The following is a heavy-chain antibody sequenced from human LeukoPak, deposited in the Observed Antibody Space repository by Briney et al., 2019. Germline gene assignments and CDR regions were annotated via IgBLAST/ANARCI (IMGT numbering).Heavy chain of an antibody. D-gene: IGHD2-8*01. CDR3: ATTWGTDGDY. J-gene: IGHJ4*02. CDR1: GFTFDDYG. V-gene: IGHV3-20*04. Sequence: GGSLRLSCAASGFTFDDYGMSWVRQAPGKGLEWVSGINWNAGSTGYADSVKGRFTISRDNAKNSLYLQMNSLRVEDTALYYCATTWGTDGDYWGQGTLVTVSS. CDR2: INWNAGST.